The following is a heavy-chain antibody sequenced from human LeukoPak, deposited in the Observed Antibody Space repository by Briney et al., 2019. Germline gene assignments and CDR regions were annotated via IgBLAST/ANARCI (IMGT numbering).Heavy chain of an antibody. CDR3: AKERQLVRLVGNFDY. J-gene: IGHJ4*02. D-gene: IGHD6-13*01. Sequence: PGGSLRLSCAASGFTFSSYAMSWVRQAPGKGLEWVSAISGSGGSTYYADSVKGRFTISRDNSKNTLYLQMNSLRAEDTAVYCCAKERQLVRLVGNFDYWGQGTLVTVSS. CDR1: GFTFSSYA. CDR2: ISGSGGST. V-gene: IGHV3-23*01.